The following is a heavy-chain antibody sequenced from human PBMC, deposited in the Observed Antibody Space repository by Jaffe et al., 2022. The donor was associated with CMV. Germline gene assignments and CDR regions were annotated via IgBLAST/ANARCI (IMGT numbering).Heavy chain of an antibody. D-gene: IGHD5-18*01. CDR3: AKSPTGYSYGYRPFDI. J-gene: IGHJ3*02. V-gene: IGHV3-23*01. CDR1: GFTFSSYA. Sequence: EVQLLESGGGLVQPGGSLRLSCAASGFTFSSYAMSWVRQAPGKGLEWVSAISGSGGSTYYADSVKGRFTISRDNSKNTLYLQMNSLRAEDTAVYYCAKSPTGYSYGYRPFDIWGQGTMVTVSS. CDR2: ISGSGGST.